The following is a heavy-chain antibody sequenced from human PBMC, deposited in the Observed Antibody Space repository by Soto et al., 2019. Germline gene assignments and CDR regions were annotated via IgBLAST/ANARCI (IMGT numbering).Heavy chain of an antibody. CDR1: GGSISSSYW. CDR3: ARSSGWYMLDY. V-gene: IGHV4-4*02. J-gene: IGHJ4*02. CDR2: ISHSGST. D-gene: IGHD6-19*01. Sequence: QVQLQESGPGLVKPSGTLSLACAVSGGSISSSYWWSWVRQPPGKGLEWIGEISHSGSTTYNPSLTSRITISLDKSENQFSLRLNSVTAADTAVYYCARSSGWYMLDYWGQGTLVTVSS.